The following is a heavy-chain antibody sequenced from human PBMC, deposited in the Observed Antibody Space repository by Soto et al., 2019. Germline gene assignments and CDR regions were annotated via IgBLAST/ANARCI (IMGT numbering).Heavy chain of an antibody. Sequence: PGGSLRLSCPASGFSFSNYGMHWVRQAPGKGLEWVAFVSSDGNNKYYADSVKGRFTISRDNSKNTLYLQVDSLRVDDTAVYYCAKDRVIQLLPIWPDPWGQGTLVTVSS. D-gene: IGHD2-2*01. CDR1: GFSFSNYG. J-gene: IGHJ5*02. CDR2: VSSDGNNK. V-gene: IGHV3-30*18. CDR3: AKDRVIQLLPIWPDP.